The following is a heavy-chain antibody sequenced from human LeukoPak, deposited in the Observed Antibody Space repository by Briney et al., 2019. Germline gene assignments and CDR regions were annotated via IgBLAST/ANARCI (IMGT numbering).Heavy chain of an antibody. CDR2: IYHSGST. CDR3: ARQTLVGAIY. Sequence: PSETLSLTCTVSGGSISNYYWSWIRQPPGKGLEWIGSIYHSGSTYYNPSLKSRVTISVDTSKNQFSLKLSSVTAADTAVYYCARQTLVGAIYWGQGTLVTVSS. J-gene: IGHJ4*02. V-gene: IGHV4-59*08. CDR1: GGSISNYY. D-gene: IGHD1-26*01.